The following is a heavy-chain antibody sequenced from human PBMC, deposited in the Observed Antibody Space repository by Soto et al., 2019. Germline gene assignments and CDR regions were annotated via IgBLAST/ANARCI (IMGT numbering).Heavy chain of an antibody. CDR1: GDTLTSYY. CDR3: ARDSRGVLRYFDWLPSPDYYGMDV. Sequence: GASVKVSCKESGDTLTSYYMHWVRQAPKQGLEWMGIINPSGGSTSYAQKFQGRVTMTRDTSTSTVYMELSSLRSEDTAVYYCARDSRGVLRYFDWLPSPDYYGMDVWGQGTTVTVSS. D-gene: IGHD3-9*01. J-gene: IGHJ6*02. CDR2: INPSGGST. V-gene: IGHV1-46*01.